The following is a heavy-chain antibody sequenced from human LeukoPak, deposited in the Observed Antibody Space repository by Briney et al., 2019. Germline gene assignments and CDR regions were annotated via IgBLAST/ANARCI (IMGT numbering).Heavy chain of an antibody. CDR2: IYYSGST. Sequence: SETLSLTCTVSGASISSSTFYWVWIRQPPGKGLEWIGSIYYSGSTYYNPSLKSRVTISVDTSKNRFSLKLSSVTAADTAVYYCASGGSPRDWFDPWGQGTLVTVSS. CDR1: GASISSSTFY. V-gene: IGHV4-39*01. D-gene: IGHD1-26*01. CDR3: ASGGSPRDWFDP. J-gene: IGHJ5*02.